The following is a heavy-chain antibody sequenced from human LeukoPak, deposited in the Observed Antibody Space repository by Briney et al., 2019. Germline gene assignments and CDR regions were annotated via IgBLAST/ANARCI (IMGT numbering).Heavy chain of an antibody. Sequence: ASVKVSCKASGYTFTSYDINWVRQATGQGLEWMGWMNPDSGNTGYAQKFQGRVTMTRNTSISTAYMELSSLRSEDTAVYYCAREDYYDSGSFDPWGQGTLVTVSS. V-gene: IGHV1-8*01. CDR1: GYTFTSYD. J-gene: IGHJ5*02. D-gene: IGHD3-22*01. CDR2: MNPDSGNT. CDR3: AREDYYDSGSFDP.